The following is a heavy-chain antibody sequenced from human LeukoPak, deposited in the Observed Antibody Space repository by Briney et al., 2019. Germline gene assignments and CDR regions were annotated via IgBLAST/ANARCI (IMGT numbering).Heavy chain of an antibody. CDR2: IYHSGST. V-gene: IGHV4-4*02. J-gene: IGHJ4*02. Sequence: ETLSLTCTVSGGSISSSNWWSRVRQPPGKGLEWIGEIYHSGSTNYNPSLKSRVTISVDKSKNQFSLKLSSVTAADTAVYYCARRRGVAAFDYWGQGTLVTVSS. CDR3: ARRRGVAAFDY. CDR1: GGSISSSNW. D-gene: IGHD2-15*01.